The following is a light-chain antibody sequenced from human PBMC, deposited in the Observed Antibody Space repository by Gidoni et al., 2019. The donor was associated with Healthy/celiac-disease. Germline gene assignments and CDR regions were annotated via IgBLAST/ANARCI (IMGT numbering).Light chain of an antibody. J-gene: IGLJ2*01. V-gene: IGLV3-25*03. CDR1: ALPNQY. CDR3: QSADSSGTYVV. Sequence: SYELTQPPSVSVSPGQTDRITCSGDALPNQYAYWYQQKPGQAPVLVLYKDSDRPSGIPERFSGSSSGTTVTLTISGVQAEDEADYYCQSADSSGTYVVFGGGTKLTVL. CDR2: KDS.